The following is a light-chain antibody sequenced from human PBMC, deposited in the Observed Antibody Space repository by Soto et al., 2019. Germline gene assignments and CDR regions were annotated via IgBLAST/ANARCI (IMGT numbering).Light chain of an antibody. CDR2: GAS. V-gene: IGKV3-20*01. Sequence: EIGLTQSPGTLPLSPGESATLSCRASQSIFSSYLAWYQQKPGQAPRLLIYGASSRATGIPDRFSGDGSGTDFTLKISRLEPEDFAVYYCQQYSLSPLTFGGGTKVDIK. CDR3: QQYSLSPLT. J-gene: IGKJ4*01. CDR1: QSIFSSY.